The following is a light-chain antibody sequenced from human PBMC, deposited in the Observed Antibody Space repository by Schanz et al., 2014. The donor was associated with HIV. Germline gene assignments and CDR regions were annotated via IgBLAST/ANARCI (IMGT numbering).Light chain of an antibody. CDR2: EDS. CDR3: SSYTSSSTHV. V-gene: IGLV2-14*02. J-gene: IGLJ1*01. CDR1: SSDVGSYNR. Sequence: QSALTQPASVSGSPGQSITISCTGTSSDVGSYNRVSWYQQHPGKVPKLVIYEDSKWPSGVSNRFSGSKSGSTASLTISVLQADDEADYYCSSYTSSSTHVFGTVTKLTVL.